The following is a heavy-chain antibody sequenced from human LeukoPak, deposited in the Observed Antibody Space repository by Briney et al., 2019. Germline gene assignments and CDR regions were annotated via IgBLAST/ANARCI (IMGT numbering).Heavy chain of an antibody. CDR2: ISSSGSTI. J-gene: IGHJ3*02. Sequence: GGSLRLSCAASGFTFSDYYMSWIRQAPGKGLEWVSYISSSGSTIYYADSVKGRFTISRDNAKNSLYLQMNSLRAEDTAVYYCARTRRSSSWHHAFDIWGQGTMVTVSS. V-gene: IGHV3-11*01. D-gene: IGHD6-13*01. CDR3: ARTRRSSSWHHAFDI. CDR1: GFTFSDYY.